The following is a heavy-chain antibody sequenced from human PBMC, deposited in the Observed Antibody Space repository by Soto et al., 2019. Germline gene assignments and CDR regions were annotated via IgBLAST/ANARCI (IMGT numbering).Heavy chain of an antibody. V-gene: IGHV4-34*01. CDR2: INHSGST. CDR3: ARDSDWERDYYYYYGMDV. CDR1: GGSFSGYY. J-gene: IGHJ6*02. Sequence: PSETLSLTCAVYGGSFSGYYWSWIRQPPGKGLEWIGEINHSGSTNYNPSLKSRVTISVDTSKNQFSLKLSSVTAADTAVYYCARDSDWERDYYYYYGMDVWGQGTTVTVSS. D-gene: IGHD3-9*01.